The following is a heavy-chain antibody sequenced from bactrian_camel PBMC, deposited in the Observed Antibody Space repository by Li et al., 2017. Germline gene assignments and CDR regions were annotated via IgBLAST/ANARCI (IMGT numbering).Heavy chain of an antibody. CDR3: AADYSGGPCYRDEWERFSY. CDR1: GYTDSSHC. V-gene: IGHV3S53*01. D-gene: IGHD2*01. CDR2: IDSDGST. J-gene: IGHJ6*01. Sequence: HVQLVESGGGSVQTGGSLRLSCSASGYTDSSHCMGWFRQAPGKEREGVVAIDSDGSTRYADSVKGRFTISKDNAKNTVYLQMNSLKPEDTAMYYCAADYSGGPCYRDEWERFSYWGQGTQVTVS.